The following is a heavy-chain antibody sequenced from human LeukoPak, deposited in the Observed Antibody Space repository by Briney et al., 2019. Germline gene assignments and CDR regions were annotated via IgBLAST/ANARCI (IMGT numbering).Heavy chain of an antibody. CDR2: INHSGST. CDR3: ARVSGIAAAGSLPRQDY. Sequence: GSLRLSCAASGFTFSNYGMSWVRQAPGKGLEWIGEINHSGSTNYNPSLKSRVTISVDTSKNQFSLKLSSVTAADTAVYYCARVSGIAAAGSLPRQDYWGQGTLVTVSS. D-gene: IGHD6-13*01. J-gene: IGHJ4*02. CDR1: GFTFSNYG. V-gene: IGHV4-34*01.